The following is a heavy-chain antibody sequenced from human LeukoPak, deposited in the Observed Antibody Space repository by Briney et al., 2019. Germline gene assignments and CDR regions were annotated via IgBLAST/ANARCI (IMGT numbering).Heavy chain of an antibody. J-gene: IGHJ4*02. CDR2: ISSSGSTI. D-gene: IGHD6-19*01. Sequence: GGSLRLSCAASGFTFSSYEMNWVRQAPGKGLEWVSYISSSGSTIYYADSVKGRFTISRDNAKNSLYLQMNSLRAEDTAVYYCARTRYSSGWYDLGYWGQGTLVTVSS. CDR1: GFTFSSYE. V-gene: IGHV3-48*03. CDR3: ARTRYSSGWYDLGY.